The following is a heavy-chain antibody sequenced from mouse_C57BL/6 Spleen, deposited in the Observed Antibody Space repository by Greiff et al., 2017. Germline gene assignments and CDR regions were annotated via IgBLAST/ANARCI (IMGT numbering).Heavy chain of an antibody. V-gene: IGHV1-72*01. CDR1: GYTFTSYW. CDR2: IDPNSGGT. J-gene: IGHJ4*01. Sequence: QVQLKQPGAELVKPGASVKLSCKASGYTFTSYWMHWVKQRPGRGLEWIGRIDPNSGGTKYNEKFKSKATLTVDKPSSTAYMQLSSLTSEDSAVYYCARREDYDGYLYYAMDYWGQGTSVTVSS. CDR3: ARREDYDGYLYYAMDY. D-gene: IGHD2-3*01.